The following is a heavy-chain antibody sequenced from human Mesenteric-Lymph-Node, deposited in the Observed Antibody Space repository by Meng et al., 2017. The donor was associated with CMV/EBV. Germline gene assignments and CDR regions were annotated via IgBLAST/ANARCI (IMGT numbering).Heavy chain of an antibody. CDR2: RWYDGSSE. V-gene: IGHV3-33*01. CDR3: ARDSRQLPPLYFFDY. Sequence: LSLTCAASGFTFSSYGMHWVRQAPGKGLEWVAVRWYDGSSEYYADSVKGRFTISRDNSKNTLYLQMNSLRVEDTAVYYCARDSRQLPPLYFFDYWGQGTLVTVSS. CDR1: GFTFSSYG. J-gene: IGHJ4*02. D-gene: IGHD5-18*01.